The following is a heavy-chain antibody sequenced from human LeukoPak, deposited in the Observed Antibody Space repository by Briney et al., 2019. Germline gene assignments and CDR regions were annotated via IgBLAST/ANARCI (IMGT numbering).Heavy chain of an antibody. Sequence: GESLKISCQVSGYSLTNNWIGWVCQGPGKGLELMGLIYPGDSDTRYSPSFQGQDTLSMDKSISTAYLQWSSLKASDTAMYYCARFGLTSSLDYWGKGTLVTVSS. D-gene: IGHD6-13*01. J-gene: IGHJ4*02. CDR2: IYPGDSDT. V-gene: IGHV5-51*01. CDR3: ARFGLTSSLDY. CDR1: GYSLTNNW.